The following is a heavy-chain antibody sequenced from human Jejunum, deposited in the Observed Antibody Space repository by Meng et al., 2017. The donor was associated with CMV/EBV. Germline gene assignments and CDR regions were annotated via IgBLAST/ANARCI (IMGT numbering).Heavy chain of an antibody. Sequence: AASGVTFDEYAMHWVRQAPGKGLEWVSGISWNSGSIGYADSVKGRFTISRDNAKNSLYLQMNSLRAEDTALYYCAKESQQLVLDYWGQGTRVTVSS. CDR3: AKESQQLVLDY. D-gene: IGHD6-6*01. CDR2: ISWNSGSI. V-gene: IGHV3-9*01. J-gene: IGHJ4*02. CDR1: GVTFDEYA.